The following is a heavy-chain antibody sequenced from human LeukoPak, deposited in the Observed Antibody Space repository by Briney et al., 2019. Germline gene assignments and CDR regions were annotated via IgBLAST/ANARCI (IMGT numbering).Heavy chain of an antibody. CDR3: ARRDSSSWWSYFDY. J-gene: IGHJ4*02. V-gene: IGHV4-59*01. CDR2: IYYSGST. CDR1: GGSISSYY. D-gene: IGHD6-13*01. Sequence: KPSETLSLTCTVSGGSISSYYWSWIRQPPGKGLEWIGYIYYSGSTNYNPSLKSRVTISVDTSKNQFSLKLSSVTAADTAVYYCARRDSSSWWSYFDYWGQGTLVTVSS.